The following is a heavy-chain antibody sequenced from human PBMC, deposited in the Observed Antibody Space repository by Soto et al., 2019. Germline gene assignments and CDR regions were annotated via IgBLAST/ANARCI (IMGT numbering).Heavy chain of an antibody. D-gene: IGHD3-22*01. Sequence: GASVPVSCQASGYTFTGYYMHWVRQAPGQGLEWMGWINHNSGNTNYAQKFQGRVTMTRDTSISTAYMDLSRLRSDDTAVYYGARVHTYYYYSGSFDYWGQGTLVTVSS. V-gene: IGHV1-2*02. CDR2: INHNSGNT. CDR3: ARVHTYYYYSGSFDY. CDR1: GYTFTGYY. J-gene: IGHJ4*02.